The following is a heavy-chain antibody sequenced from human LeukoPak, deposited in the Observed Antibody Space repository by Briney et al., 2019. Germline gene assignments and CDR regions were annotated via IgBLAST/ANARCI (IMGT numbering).Heavy chain of an antibody. CDR1: GGSISSGDYY. CDR2: IFYSGSM. Sequence: PSETLSLTCTVSGGSISSGDYYWTWIRQPPGKGLEWMGYIFYSGSMYYNPSLKSRLTISVDMSKNQFSLKLRSVTAADTAVYYCARQTTVISFDYWGQGALVTVSS. V-gene: IGHV4-30-4*01. CDR3: ARQTTVISFDY. J-gene: IGHJ4*02. D-gene: IGHD4-17*01.